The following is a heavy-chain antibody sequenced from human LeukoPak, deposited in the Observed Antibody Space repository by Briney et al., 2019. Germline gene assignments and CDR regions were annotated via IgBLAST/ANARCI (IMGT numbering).Heavy chain of an antibody. CDR1: GYTFTSYG. J-gene: IGHJ3*02. Sequence: GGAVKETCKASGYTFTSYGMSWVRQPPARERAGMGWISAYNGNTNYAQKLQGRLTMTTGTSTSPAYMELRSLRSDDAAVYYCARPLYDYVWGSYRSIPGAFDIWGQGTMVSVFS. D-gene: IGHD3-16*02. CDR3: ARPLYDYVWGSYRSIPGAFDI. V-gene: IGHV1-18*04. CDR2: ISAYNGNT.